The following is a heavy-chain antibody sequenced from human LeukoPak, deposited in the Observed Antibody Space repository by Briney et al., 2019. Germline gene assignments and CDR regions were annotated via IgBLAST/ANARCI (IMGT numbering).Heavy chain of an antibody. CDR1: GFTFSSYA. CDR2: ISGSGGST. D-gene: IGHD3-16*02. J-gene: IGHJ4*02. CDR3: AKGGYVWGSYRPFDY. V-gene: IGHV3-23*01. Sequence: GGSLRLSCAASGFTFSSYAMSWVRQAPGKALEWVSAISGSGGSTYYADSVKGRFTISRDNSKNTLYLQMNSLRAEDTAVYYCAKGGYVWGSYRPFDYWGQGTLVTVSS.